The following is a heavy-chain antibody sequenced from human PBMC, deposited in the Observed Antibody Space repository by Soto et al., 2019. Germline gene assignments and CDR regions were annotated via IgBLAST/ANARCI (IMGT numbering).Heavy chain of an antibody. CDR3: ARDYRQFDS. J-gene: IGHJ4*02. CDR2: IGSDGNYI. Sequence: PGGSLRLSCAASGFTFFSYTMNWVRQAPGKGLEWVATIGSDGNYIYYAGSVKGRFTISRDNAKNLLYLEMNSVRGEDTALYYCARDYRQFDSWGQGTLVTVSS. CDR1: GFTFFSYT. V-gene: IGHV3-21*01. D-gene: IGHD4-4*01.